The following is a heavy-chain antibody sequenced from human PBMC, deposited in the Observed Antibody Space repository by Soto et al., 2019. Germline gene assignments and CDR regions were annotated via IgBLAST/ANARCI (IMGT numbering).Heavy chain of an antibody. D-gene: IGHD6-19*01. CDR2: MTSDMRTI. CDR1: GFTFSSYA. V-gene: IGHV3-48*02. Sequence: GGSPRLSCAASGFTFSSYAMSWVRQAPGKGLQWVSYMTSDMRTIHYADSVKGRFTISRDNAKNLVYLQMTSLRDEDTAVYYCARSVEGHFDYWGQGALVTVSS. J-gene: IGHJ4*02. CDR3: ARSVEGHFDY.